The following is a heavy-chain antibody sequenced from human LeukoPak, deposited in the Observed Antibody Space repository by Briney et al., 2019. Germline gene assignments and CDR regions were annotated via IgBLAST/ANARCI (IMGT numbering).Heavy chain of an antibody. CDR2: INHSGST. D-gene: IGHD3/OR15-3a*01. V-gene: IGHV4-34*01. CDR3: ARSHSIWTSFDY. Sequence: SETLSLTCAVYGGSFSGYYWSWIRQPPGKGLEWIGEINHSGSTNYNPSLKSRVTISVDTSKNQFSLKLSSVTAADTAVYYCARSHSIWTSFDYWGQGTLVTVSS. J-gene: IGHJ4*02. CDR1: GGSFSGYY.